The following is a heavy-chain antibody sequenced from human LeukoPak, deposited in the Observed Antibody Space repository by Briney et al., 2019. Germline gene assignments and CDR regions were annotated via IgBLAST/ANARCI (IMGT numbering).Heavy chain of an antibody. V-gene: IGHV6-1*01. CDR1: GDSVSSNSAA. CDR3: ARDPVGGSTIFDY. CDR2: TYYRSKWYY. Sequence: SQTLSLPCAISGDSVSSNSAAWNWIRPSPSRGLEWLGRTYYRSKWYYDYAVAVKSRISINPDTSKNQFSLQLSSVTPEDTAVYYCARDPVGGSTIFDYWGQGTLVTVSS. J-gene: IGHJ4*02. D-gene: IGHD1-26*01.